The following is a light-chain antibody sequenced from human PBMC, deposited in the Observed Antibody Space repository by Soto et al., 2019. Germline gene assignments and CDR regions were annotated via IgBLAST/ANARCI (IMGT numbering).Light chain of an antibody. V-gene: IGLV2-14*01. J-gene: IGLJ3*02. Sequence: ALTQPASVSGSPGQSITISCTGTSSDVGGYDFVSWYQQRPGKAPKLIIYDVSNRPSGVSNRFSGSKSGNTASLTISGLQAEDEADYYCTSYTRSDIGVFGGGTKLTVL. CDR3: TSYTRSDIGV. CDR1: SSDVGGYDF. CDR2: DVS.